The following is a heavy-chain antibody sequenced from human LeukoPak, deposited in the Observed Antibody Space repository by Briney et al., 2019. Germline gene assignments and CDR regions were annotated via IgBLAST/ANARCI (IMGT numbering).Heavy chain of an antibody. Sequence: SETLSLTCTVSGGPISSYYWSWIRQPPGKGLEWIGYIYYSGSTNYNPSLKSRVTISVDTSKNQFSLKLSSVTAADTAVYYCARRVQVGATRRNWFDPWGQGTLVTVSS. J-gene: IGHJ5*02. D-gene: IGHD1-26*01. CDR2: IYYSGST. CDR1: GGPISSYY. CDR3: ARRVQVGATRRNWFDP. V-gene: IGHV4-59*12.